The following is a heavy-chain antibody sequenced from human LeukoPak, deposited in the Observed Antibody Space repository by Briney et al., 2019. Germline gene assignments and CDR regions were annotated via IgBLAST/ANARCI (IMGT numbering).Heavy chain of an antibody. CDR2: ISSDGRTI. J-gene: IGHJ4*02. D-gene: IGHD2-15*01. V-gene: IGHV3-48*01. CDR3: ARVLDLLSNGALGY. Sequence: GGSLRLSCAASGFTFRSYSMNWVRQAPGKGQEWVSYISSDGRTIYDADSVKGRFTISRDNAKNSLYLQMTSPRAEDTAVYYCARVLDLLSNGALGYWGQGTLVTVSS. CDR1: GFTFRSYS.